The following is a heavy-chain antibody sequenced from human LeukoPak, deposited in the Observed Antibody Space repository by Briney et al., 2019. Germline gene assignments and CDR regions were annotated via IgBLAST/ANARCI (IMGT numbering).Heavy chain of an antibody. CDR2: IRYDGSNK. D-gene: IGHD3-16*01. CDR3: ARDGGWSYYGMDV. J-gene: IGHJ6*02. V-gene: IGHV3-30*02. Sequence: GGSLRLSCAASGFTFSSYGMHWVRQAPGKGLEWVAFIRYDGSNKYYADSVKGRFTISRDNSKNPLYLQMNSLRAEDTAVYYCARDGGWSYYGMDVWGQGTTVTVSS. CDR1: GFTFSSYG.